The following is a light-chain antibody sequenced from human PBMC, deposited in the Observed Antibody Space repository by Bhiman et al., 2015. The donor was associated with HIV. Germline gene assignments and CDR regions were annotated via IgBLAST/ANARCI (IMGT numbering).Light chain of an antibody. CDR2: DVS. J-gene: IGLJ1*01. V-gene: IGLV2-14*04. Sequence: SVSGSPGQSITISCTGTSSDVGTYNYVSWYQQHPGKVPKLMIYDVSNRPSGVSNRFSGSKSGNTASLTISGLQTEDEADYYCSSYTSSSTYVFGSGTKVTVL. CDR1: SSDVGTYNY. CDR3: SSYTSSSTYV.